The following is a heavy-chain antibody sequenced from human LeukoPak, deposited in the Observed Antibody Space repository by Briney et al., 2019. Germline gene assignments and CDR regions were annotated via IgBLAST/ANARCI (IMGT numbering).Heavy chain of an antibody. CDR3: ASSVTTTGFDY. Sequence: GGPLRLSCAASGFTFSSYWMSWVRQAPGKGPEWVANINQDGSETYYVDSVKGRFTISRDNAKNSLYLQMNSLRAEDTAVYYCASSVTTTGFDYSGQGTLVTVSS. CDR2: INQDGSET. J-gene: IGHJ4*02. D-gene: IGHD4-17*01. CDR1: GFTFSSYW. V-gene: IGHV3-7*01.